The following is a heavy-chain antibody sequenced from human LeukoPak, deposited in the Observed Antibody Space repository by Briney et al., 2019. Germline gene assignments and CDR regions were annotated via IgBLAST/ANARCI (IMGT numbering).Heavy chain of an antibody. V-gene: IGHV3-7*01. CDR3: GSGAGIGHY. CDR2: IKEDGTEK. D-gene: IGHD2-21*01. J-gene: IGHJ4*02. Sequence: QPGGSLRLSCAASGFSFTTYWMSWVRQAPGKGLEWVANIKEDGTEKYYVDSVKGRFTISRDNAKSSLFLQMNSLRAEDTAVYYCGSGAGIGHYWGQGTLVTVPS. CDR1: GFSFTTYW.